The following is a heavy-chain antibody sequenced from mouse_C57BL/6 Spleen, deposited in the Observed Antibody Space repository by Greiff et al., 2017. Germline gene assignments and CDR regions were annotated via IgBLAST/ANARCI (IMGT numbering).Heavy chain of an antibody. V-gene: IGHV14-4*01. D-gene: IGHD1-1*01. Sequence: VQLQQSGAELVRPGASVKLSCTASGFNIKDDYMHWVKQRPEQGLEWIGWIDPENGDTEYASKFQGKATIIADTSSNTAYLQLSSLTSEETAVYYCTTFITTVVADYWGQGTTLTVSS. CDR1: GFNIKDDY. CDR3: TTFITTVVADY. J-gene: IGHJ2*01. CDR2: IDPENGDT.